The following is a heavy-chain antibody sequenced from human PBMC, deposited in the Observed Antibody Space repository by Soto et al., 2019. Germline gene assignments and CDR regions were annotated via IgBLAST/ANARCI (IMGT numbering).Heavy chain of an antibody. D-gene: IGHD6-19*01. CDR3: ARVPKGIAVAGTNFDY. J-gene: IGHJ4*02. CDR2: ISAYNGNT. V-gene: IGHV1-18*01. CDR1: GYTFTSYG. Sequence: ASVKVSCKASGYTFTSYGISWVRQAPGQGLEWMGWISAYNGNTNYAQKLQGRVTMTTDTSTSTAYMELRSLRSDDTAVYYCARVPKGIAVAGTNFDYWGQGTLVTSPQ.